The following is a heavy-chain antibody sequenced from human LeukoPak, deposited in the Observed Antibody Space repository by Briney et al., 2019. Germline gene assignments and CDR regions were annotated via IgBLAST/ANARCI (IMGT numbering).Heavy chain of an antibody. CDR2: TYSGGTS. CDR1: GIIVSGNY. CDR3: AELGITMIGGV. J-gene: IGHJ6*04. D-gene: IGHD3-10*02. Sequence: GGSLRLSCAASGIIVSGNYMSWVRQAPGKGLEWVSVTYSGGTSYYADSVKDRFTISRDTSKNTMYPQMNILRPDDTAVYYCAELGITMIGGVWGKGTTVTISS. V-gene: IGHV3-66*01.